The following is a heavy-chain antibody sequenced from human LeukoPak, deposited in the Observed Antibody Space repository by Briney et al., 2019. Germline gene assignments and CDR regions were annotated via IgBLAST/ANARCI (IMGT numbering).Heavy chain of an antibody. CDR1: GGTFSSYA. J-gene: IGHJ4*02. CDR3: AMARVLRYFDWLGIDY. D-gene: IGHD3-9*01. Sequence: SVKVSCKASGGTFSSYAISWVRQAPGQGLEWMGGIIPIFGTANYAQKFQGRVTITADESTSTAYMELSSLRSEDTAVYYCAMARVLRYFDWLGIDYWGQGTLVTVSS. CDR2: IIPIFGTA. V-gene: IGHV1-69*01.